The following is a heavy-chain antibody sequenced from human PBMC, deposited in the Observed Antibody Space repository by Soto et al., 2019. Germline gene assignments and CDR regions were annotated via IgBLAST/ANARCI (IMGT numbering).Heavy chain of an antibody. CDR1: GFTFSSYG. CDR2: ISYDGSNK. CDR3: ANERYSVPLDY. J-gene: IGHJ4*02. V-gene: IGHV3-30*18. Sequence: QVQLVESGGGVVQPGRSLRLSCAASGFTFSSYGMHWVRQAPGKGLEWVAVISYDGSNKYYADSVKGRFTISRDTSKHPLYLQMNSLRAEDTAVYYCANERYSVPLDYWGQGTLVTVSS. D-gene: IGHD1-1*01.